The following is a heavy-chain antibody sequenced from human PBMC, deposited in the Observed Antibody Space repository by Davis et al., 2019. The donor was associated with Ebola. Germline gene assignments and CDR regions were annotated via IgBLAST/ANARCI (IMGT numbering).Heavy chain of an antibody. Sequence: SVKVSCKASGGTFSSYAISWVRQAPGQGLEWMGGIIPIFGTANYAQKFQGRVTITADESTSTAYMELSSLRSEDTAVYYCATDPLYCTNGVCSHYYYGMDVWGQGTTVTVSS. J-gene: IGHJ6*02. CDR3: ATDPLYCTNGVCSHYYYGMDV. V-gene: IGHV1-69*13. CDR1: GGTFSSYA. CDR2: IIPIFGTA. D-gene: IGHD2-8*01.